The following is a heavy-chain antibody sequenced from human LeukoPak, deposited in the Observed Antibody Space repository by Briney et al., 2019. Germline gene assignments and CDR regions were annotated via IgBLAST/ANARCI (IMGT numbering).Heavy chain of an antibody. CDR1: GGSISTYY. V-gene: IGHV4-59*08. CDR2: IHYSGST. CDR3: ARTKSGWYYSDY. D-gene: IGHD6-19*01. Sequence: SETLSLTCTVSGGSISTYYWSWIRQPPGKGLEWIGYIHYSGSTNYNPSLESRVTISVDTSKNQFSLNLSSVTAADTAVYYCARTKSGWYYSDYWGQGTLVSVSS. J-gene: IGHJ4*02.